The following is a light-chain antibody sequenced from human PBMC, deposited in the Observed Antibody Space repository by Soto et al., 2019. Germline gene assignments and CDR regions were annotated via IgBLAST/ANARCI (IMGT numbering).Light chain of an antibody. CDR2: AAS. CDR3: QKYSSVPV. CDR1: QGIRNF. V-gene: IGKV1-27*01. Sequence: DIQMTQSPTSLSASVGDRVTITCRASQGIRNFVAWYQQKPGKAPKLLIYAASTLQSGVPSRFSGSGSGTDFTLNINSLQPEDVATYSCQKYSSVPVFGPGTKVEI. J-gene: IGKJ3*01.